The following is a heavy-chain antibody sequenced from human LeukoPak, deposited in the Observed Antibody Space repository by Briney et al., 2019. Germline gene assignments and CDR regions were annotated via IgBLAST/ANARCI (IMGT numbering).Heavy chain of an antibody. J-gene: IGHJ6*03. CDR2: ISWNSGNK. CDR1: GFTFADYP. CDR3: VKDRALVGGPYFYYMDV. D-gene: IGHD1-26*01. V-gene: IGHV3-9*01. Sequence: GSSLRLSCAASGFTFADYPMHWVRQAPGKGLGWVSGISWNSGNKEYGDSVKGRFTVSRDNAKNSLHLQMNSLRADDTALYYCVKDRALVGGPYFYYMDVWGKGTMVTVS.